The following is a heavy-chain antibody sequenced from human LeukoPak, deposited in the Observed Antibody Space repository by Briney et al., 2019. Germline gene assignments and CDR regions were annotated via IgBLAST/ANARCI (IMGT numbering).Heavy chain of an antibody. D-gene: IGHD6-19*01. J-gene: IGHJ4*02. Sequence: GGSLRLSCAASGFTFSSYGMHWVRQAPGKGLEWVAVISYDGSNKYYADSVKGRFTISRDNSKNTLYLQMNSLRAEDTAVYYCAKAKFYSSGWYFDYWGQGTPVTVSS. CDR1: GFTFSSYG. CDR2: ISYDGSNK. V-gene: IGHV3-30*18. CDR3: AKAKFYSSGWYFDY.